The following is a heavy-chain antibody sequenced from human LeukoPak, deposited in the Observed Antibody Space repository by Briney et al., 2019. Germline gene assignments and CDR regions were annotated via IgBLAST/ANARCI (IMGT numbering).Heavy chain of an antibody. V-gene: IGHV4-59*01. Sequence: SETLSLTCTVSRGSISNYYWGWIRQPPGEGLEWIGFFSYSGSTNYNPSLKSRVTISVDTSKNQFSLKLTSVTAADTAVYYCARDGPGDVGFDYWGQGTLVTVSS. CDR2: FSYSGST. D-gene: IGHD7-27*01. CDR1: RGSISNYY. J-gene: IGHJ4*02. CDR3: ARDGPGDVGFDY.